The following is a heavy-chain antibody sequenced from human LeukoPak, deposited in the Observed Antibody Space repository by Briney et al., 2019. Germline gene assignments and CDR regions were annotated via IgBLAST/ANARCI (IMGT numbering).Heavy chain of an antibody. Sequence: GASVKVSCKASGYTFTRYAMHWVRQAPGQRLEWMGWINAGNGNTRYSRKFQGRVTFTRDTSASTAYMEVSSLSSEDTAVYYCARKGVMSWGLDVWRKGTNVTVSS. CDR1: GYTFTRYA. V-gene: IGHV1-3*01. CDR2: INAGNGNT. CDR3: ARKGVMSWGLDV. J-gene: IGHJ6*04. D-gene: IGHD3-16*01.